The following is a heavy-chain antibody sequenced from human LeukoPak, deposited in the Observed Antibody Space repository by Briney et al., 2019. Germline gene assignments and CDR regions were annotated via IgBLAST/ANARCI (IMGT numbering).Heavy chain of an antibody. V-gene: IGHV3-43*01. J-gene: IGHJ4*02. CDR1: GFIFEDYT. CDR2: VNWHGTT. Sequence: TRGSLRLSCAASGFIFEDYTMHWVRQVPGKTLEWVSLVNWHGTTYYADSLKGRFTISRDNSKNSLYLQMDSLRTEDTAFYYCAKDLTYESSGSVIDNWGLGTLVTVSS. CDR3: AKDLTYESSGSVIDN. D-gene: IGHD3-22*01.